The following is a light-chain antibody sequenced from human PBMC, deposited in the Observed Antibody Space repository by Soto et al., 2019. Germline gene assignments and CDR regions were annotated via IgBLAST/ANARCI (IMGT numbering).Light chain of an antibody. CDR2: AAS. CDR1: QSISSS. V-gene: IGKV1-39*01. Sequence: IEMTQSPSSLSASVGETITITCRASQSISSSLNWFQHSPGQPPKLLLFAASNWHAGVPPRFSGSGSETSFSLTILSLQPEDFATYYCQQSCNLPRTFGPGTRV. J-gene: IGKJ1*01. CDR3: QQSCNLPRT.